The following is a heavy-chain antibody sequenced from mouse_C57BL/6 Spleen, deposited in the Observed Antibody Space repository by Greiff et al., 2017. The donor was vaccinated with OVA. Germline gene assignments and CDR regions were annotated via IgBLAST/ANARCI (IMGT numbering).Heavy chain of an antibody. V-gene: IGHV1-55*01. CDR1: GYTFTSYW. CDR2: IYPGSGST. J-gene: IGHJ4*01. D-gene: IGHD1-1*01. CDR3: ARPTVVDLYAMDY. Sequence: QVQLQQSGAELVKPGASVKMSCKASGYTFTSYWITWVKQRPGQGLEWIGDIYPGSGSTNYNEKFKSKATLTVDTSSSTAYMQLSSLTSEDSAVYYCARPTVVDLYAMDYWGQGTSVTVSS.